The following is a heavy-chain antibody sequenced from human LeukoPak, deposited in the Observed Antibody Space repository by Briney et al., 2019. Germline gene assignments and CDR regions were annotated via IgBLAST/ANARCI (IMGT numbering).Heavy chain of an antibody. Sequence: SETLSLTCTVSGGSINDYYWSWIRQSPGKGLEWIGYIYYTGRTKYNPSLQSRVTISVDTSKNQFSLNLSSVTSADTAVYFCTRVSIHGDSDYWGQGTLVTVSS. V-gene: IGHV4-59*01. CDR1: GGSINDYY. J-gene: IGHJ4*02. CDR3: TRVSIHGDSDY. CDR2: IYYTGRT.